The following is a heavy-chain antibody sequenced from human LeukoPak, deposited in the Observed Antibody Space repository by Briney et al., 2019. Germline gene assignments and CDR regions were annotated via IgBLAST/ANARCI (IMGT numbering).Heavy chain of an antibody. CDR1: GGSFSGYY. CDR2: IIHSGST. Sequence: SETLSLTCAVYGGSFSGYYWSWIRQPPGKGLEWIGEIIHSGSTNYNPSLKSRVTISVDTSKNQFSLKLSSVTAADTAVYYCARVTYQYGMDVWGQGTTVTVSS. J-gene: IGHJ6*02. CDR3: ARVTYQYGMDV. V-gene: IGHV4-34*12. D-gene: IGHD2-2*01.